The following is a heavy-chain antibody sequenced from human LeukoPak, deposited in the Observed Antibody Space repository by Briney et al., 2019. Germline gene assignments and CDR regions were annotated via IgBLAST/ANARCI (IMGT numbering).Heavy chain of an antibody. J-gene: IGHJ4*02. D-gene: IGHD3-22*01. Sequence: GGSLRLSCAASGFTFSSYSMNWVRQAPGKGLEWVSAISGSGGSTYYADSVKGRFTISRDNSKNTLYLQMNSLRAEDTAVYYRAKDLENYYDSSGDYWGQGTLVTVSS. CDR2: ISGSGGST. CDR1: GFTFSSYS. V-gene: IGHV3-23*01. CDR3: AKDLENYYDSSGDY.